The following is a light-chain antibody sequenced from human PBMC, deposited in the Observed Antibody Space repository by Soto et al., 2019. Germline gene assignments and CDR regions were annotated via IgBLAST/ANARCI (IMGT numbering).Light chain of an antibody. Sequence: QSALTQPASVSGSPGQSITISCTGTSSDVGAYNYVSWDQQPPGKAPKLMIHDVSNRPSGVSNRFSGSKSGNTASLTISGLQAEDEADYYCSSYTSSSTPYVFGTGTKVTVL. CDR2: DVS. CDR1: SSDVGAYNY. CDR3: SSYTSSSTPYV. V-gene: IGLV2-14*01. J-gene: IGLJ1*01.